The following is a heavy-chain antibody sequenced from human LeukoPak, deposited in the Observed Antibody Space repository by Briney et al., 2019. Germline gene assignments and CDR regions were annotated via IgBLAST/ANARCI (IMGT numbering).Heavy chain of an antibody. D-gene: IGHD3-22*01. CDR1: SGSLSGHS. V-gene: IGHV4-59*11. J-gene: IGHJ4*02. CDR2: IYYSGSP. CDR3: ARGSLYDSSGYYWDY. Sequence: NTSETLSLTCSVSSGSLSGHSWTWIRQPPGKGLDWIGYIYYSGSPSYSPSLKRRVTISADTSRSQFSLQLTSVTPADTAVYYCARGSLYDSSGYYWDYWGQGSLVTVSS.